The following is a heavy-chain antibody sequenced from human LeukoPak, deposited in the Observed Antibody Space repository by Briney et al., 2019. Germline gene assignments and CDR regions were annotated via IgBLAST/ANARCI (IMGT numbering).Heavy chain of an antibody. V-gene: IGHV3-74*01. CDR2: INSDGSST. CDR1: GFTFSSYW. J-gene: IGHJ3*02. D-gene: IGHD3-22*01. Sequence: GGSLRLSCAASGFTFSSYWMHWVRQAQGKGLVWVSRINSDGSSTSYADSVKGRFTISRDNAKNTLYLQMNNLRAEDTAVYYCASGDDSSGYYYVFSAFDIWGQGTMVTVSS. CDR3: ASGDDSSGYYYVFSAFDI.